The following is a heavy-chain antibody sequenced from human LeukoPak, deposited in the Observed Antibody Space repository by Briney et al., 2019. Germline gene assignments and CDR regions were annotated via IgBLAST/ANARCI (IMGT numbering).Heavy chain of an antibody. D-gene: IGHD5-18*01. CDR3: ARSVHTDMVFDY. V-gene: IGHV3-53*01. CDR2: IYSGGST. Sequence: GGSLRLSCAASGFTVSSNYMSWVRQAQGKGLEWVSVIYSGGSTYYADSVKGRFTISRDNSKNTLYLQMNGLGAEDTAVYYCARSVHTDMVFDYWGQGTLVTVSS. J-gene: IGHJ4*02. CDR1: GFTVSSNY.